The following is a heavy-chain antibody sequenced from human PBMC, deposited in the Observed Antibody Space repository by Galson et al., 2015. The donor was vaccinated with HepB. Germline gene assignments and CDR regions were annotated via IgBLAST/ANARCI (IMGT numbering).Heavy chain of an antibody. V-gene: IGHV3-23*01. J-gene: IGHJ4*02. CDR3: AKDGVGGTWDY. D-gene: IGHD6-19*01. CDR2: VSRSGGTT. CDR1: GFTFTNYP. Sequence: LRLSCAASGFTFTNYPLSWVRQAPGKGLEWVSAVSRSGGTTFYADSVKGRFTISRDNSENTLYLQMNSLRPEDTATYYCAKDGVGGTWDYWGQGTLVTVSS.